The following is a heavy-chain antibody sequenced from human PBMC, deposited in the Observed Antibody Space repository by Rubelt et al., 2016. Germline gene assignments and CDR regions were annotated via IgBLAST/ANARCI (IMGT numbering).Heavy chain of an antibody. Sequence: QLQLQESGPGLVKASETLSLTCTVSGGSISSSSYYWVWIRQPPGKGLEWIGSIYYSGNTYYNPSLKSRATISLDTSRSQFSLKLTSVTATDTAVYYCARGGTWVYWGKGTLVTVSS. CDR3: ARGGTWVY. V-gene: IGHV4-39*01. J-gene: IGHJ4*02. D-gene: IGHD2-15*01. CDR2: IYYSGNT. CDR1: GGSISSSSYY.